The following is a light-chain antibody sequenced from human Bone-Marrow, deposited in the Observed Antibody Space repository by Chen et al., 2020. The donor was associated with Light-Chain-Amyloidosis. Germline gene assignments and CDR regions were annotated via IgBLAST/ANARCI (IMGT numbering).Light chain of an antibody. V-gene: IGKV3-20*01. CDR2: DAS. CDR1: QSVGSDY. CDR3: QQYGGAPLT. J-gene: IGKJ4*01. Sequence: EIVLTQSPGTLSLSPGERATLSCTASQSVGSDYLAWYKQKPGQAPRVVIYDASSRATGIPDRFRGSGSGTDFTLTISRLEPEDSAVYFCQQYGGAPLTFGGGTKVEIK.